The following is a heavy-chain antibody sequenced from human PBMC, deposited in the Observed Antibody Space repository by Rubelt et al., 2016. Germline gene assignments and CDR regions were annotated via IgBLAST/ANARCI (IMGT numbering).Heavy chain of an antibody. CDR1: GFTFSNYW. Sequence: EVQLVESGGGLVQPGGSLILSCAASGFTFSNYWMSWVRQAPGKGLEWAANIKLGGSEKYYVDSVKGRFTISRDDAKNSLFRQTNNLGAEDTAVYYWARVYSSDSVGRTFDIWGQGTMVTVSS. V-gene: IGHV3-7*04. J-gene: IGHJ3*02. CDR3: ARVYSSDSVGRTFDI. CDR2: IKLGGSEK. D-gene: IGHD2-21*01.